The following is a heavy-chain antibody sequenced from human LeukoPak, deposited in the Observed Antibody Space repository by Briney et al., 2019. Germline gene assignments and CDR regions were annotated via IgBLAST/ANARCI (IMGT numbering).Heavy chain of an antibody. J-gene: IGHJ4*02. CDR3: ARRVAGAGFGY. CDR1: GGSISSYY. Sequence: SETLSLTCTVSGGSISSYYWSWIRQPPGKGLEWIGNIYSSGSTNYNPSLKSRVSISVDTSKKQFSLKLSSVPAAATAVYYCARRVAGAGFGYWGQGTLVTVSS. V-gene: IGHV4-59*08. D-gene: IGHD6-19*01. CDR2: IYSSGST.